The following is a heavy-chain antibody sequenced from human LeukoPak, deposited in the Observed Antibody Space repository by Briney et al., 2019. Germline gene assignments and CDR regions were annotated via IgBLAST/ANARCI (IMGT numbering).Heavy chain of an antibody. CDR2: IRYDGSKK. Sequence: GGSLRLSCAASGFTFSSYGMHWVRQAPGKGLEWVAFIRYDGSKKYYADSVKGRFTIPRDNSKNTLYLQMNSLRAEDTAVYSCANSGWSPKAWGQGTLVTVSS. CDR3: ANSGWSPKA. D-gene: IGHD6-19*01. J-gene: IGHJ5*02. V-gene: IGHV3-30*02. CDR1: GFTFSSYG.